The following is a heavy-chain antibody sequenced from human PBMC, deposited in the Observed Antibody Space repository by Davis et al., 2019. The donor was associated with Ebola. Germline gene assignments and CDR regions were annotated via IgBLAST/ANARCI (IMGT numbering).Heavy chain of an antibody. CDR2: ISGSGGST. CDR1: GFTFSSYA. D-gene: IGHD2-2*01. J-gene: IGHJ4*02. V-gene: IGHV3-23*01. Sequence: GESLKISCAASGFTFSSYAMSWVRQAPGKGLEWVSAISGSGGSTYYADSVKGRFTISRDNSKNTLYLQMNSLRAEDTAVYYCAKGDCSSTSCFVDYWGQGTLVTVSS. CDR3: AKGDCSSTSCFVDY.